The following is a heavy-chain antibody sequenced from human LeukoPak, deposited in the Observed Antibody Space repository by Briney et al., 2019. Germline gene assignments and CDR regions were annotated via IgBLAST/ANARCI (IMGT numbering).Heavy chain of an antibody. J-gene: IGHJ4*02. V-gene: IGHV3-48*01. CDR1: GFTFSSYS. Sequence: GGSLRLSCAASGFTFSSYSMIWVRQAPGKGLEWVSYISDSSHAIYHADSVKGRFTISRDNAKDSLYLQMNSLRAEDTAVYYCASWYNRVQLERRGSGYWGQGTLVTVSS. D-gene: IGHD1-1*01. CDR2: ISDSSHAI. CDR3: ASWYNRVQLERRGSGY.